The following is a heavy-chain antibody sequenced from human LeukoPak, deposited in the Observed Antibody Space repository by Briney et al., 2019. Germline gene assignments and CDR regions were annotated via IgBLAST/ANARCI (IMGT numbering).Heavy chain of an antibody. D-gene: IGHD3-22*01. J-gene: IGHJ4*02. CDR1: GGSIGSGIYS. Sequence: SQTLSLTCSVSGGSIGSGIYSWSWIRQPPGKGLEWIGYIFHTGSTSYNPSLKSRVTISVDTSKNQFSQKLSSVTAADTAMYYCVRDGDYYDSGGYGNIWGQGTLVTVSS. CDR2: IFHTGST. CDR3: VRDGDYYDSGGYGNI. V-gene: IGHV4-30-2*01.